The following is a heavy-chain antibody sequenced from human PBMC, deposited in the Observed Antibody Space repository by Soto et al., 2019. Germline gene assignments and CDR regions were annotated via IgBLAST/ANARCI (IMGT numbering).Heavy chain of an antibody. J-gene: IGHJ6*02. D-gene: IGHD3-3*01. V-gene: IGHV2-70*01. CDR3: ARIVSGYYYYSGMDV. Sequence: SGPTLVNPTQTLTLTCTFSGFSLSTSGMCVSWIRQPPGKALEWLALIDWDDDKYYSTSLKTRLTISKDTSKNQVVLTMTNMDPVDTATYYCARIVSGYYYYSGMDVWGQGTTVTVSS. CDR2: IDWDDDK. CDR1: GFSLSTSGMC.